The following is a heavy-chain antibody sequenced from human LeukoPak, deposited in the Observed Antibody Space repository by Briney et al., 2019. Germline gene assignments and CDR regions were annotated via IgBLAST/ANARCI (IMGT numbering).Heavy chain of an antibody. D-gene: IGHD2-2*01. CDR3: ATHYIVVVPAAPPEYFDY. Sequence: PGGSLRLSCAASGFTFSSYGMRWVRQAPGKGLKWVSAISGSGGSTYYADSVKGRFTISRDNSKNTLYLQMNSLRAEDTAVYYCATHYIVVVPAAPPEYFDYWGQGTLVTVSS. V-gene: IGHV3-23*01. CDR1: GFTFSSYG. CDR2: ISGSGGST. J-gene: IGHJ4*02.